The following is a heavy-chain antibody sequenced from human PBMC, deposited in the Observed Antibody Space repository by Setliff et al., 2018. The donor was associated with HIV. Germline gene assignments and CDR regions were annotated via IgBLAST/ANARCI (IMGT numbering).Heavy chain of an antibody. Sequence: GGSLRLSCTASGFTFGDYAMSWVRQAPGKGLEWVGFIRSKAYGGTTEYAASVKGRFTISRGDSKSIAYLQMNSLKTEDTAVYYCTRVDYDFWSGPMTRYYFDYWGQGTLVTVSS. CDR3: TRVDYDFWSGPMTRYYFDY. CDR2: IRSKAYGGTT. D-gene: IGHD3-3*01. J-gene: IGHJ4*02. V-gene: IGHV3-49*04. CDR1: GFTFGDYA.